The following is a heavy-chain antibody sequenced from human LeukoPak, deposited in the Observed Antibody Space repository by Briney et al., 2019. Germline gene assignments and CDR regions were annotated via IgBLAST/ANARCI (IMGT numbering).Heavy chain of an antibody. J-gene: IGHJ4*02. D-gene: IGHD2/OR15-2a*01. CDR2: IKWKNGKR. V-gene: IGHV3-20*04. CDR3: ARPRDLCSTSRCPSFDY. CDR1: GFRFDDYV. Sequence: GGALRLGCAASGFRFDDYVMSWVRQVPAKVLEWVAGIKWKNGKRNDAEAVDGRVTVSRDNAKKSVYMQMNSLRDEHTALYYCARPRDLCSTSRCPSFDYWGQGTLVTVSS.